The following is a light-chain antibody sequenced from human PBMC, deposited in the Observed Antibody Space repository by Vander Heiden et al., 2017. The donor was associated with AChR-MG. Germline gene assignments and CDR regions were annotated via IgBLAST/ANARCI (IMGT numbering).Light chain of an antibody. J-gene: IGKJ1*01. CDR3: QQRCNWPWT. Sequence: EIVLTQSPATLSLSPRERATLSCRASQSGSSYLAWYQQKPGQAPRLLIYDASSGSGTDFTLTISSLEPEDFALYYCQQRCNWPWTFGQGTKVEIK. V-gene: IGKV3-11*01. CDR1: QSGSSY. CDR2: DAS.